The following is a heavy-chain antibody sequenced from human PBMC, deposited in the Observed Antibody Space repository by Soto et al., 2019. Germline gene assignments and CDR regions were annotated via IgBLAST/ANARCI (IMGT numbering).Heavy chain of an antibody. V-gene: IGHV3-15*01. Sequence: GGSLRLSCAASGFTFSHAWMSWVRQAPGKGLDCVGRIKSKSDGGTTEYAAPVRGRFTISRDDSKNTLYLQMNSLKTEDTAVYYCTTDLWRIAVVVGSTGYFNPWGQGTPVTVSS. D-gene: IGHD2-15*01. CDR2: IKSKSDGGTT. CDR3: TTDLWRIAVVVGSTGYFNP. CDR1: GFTFSHAW. J-gene: IGHJ5*02.